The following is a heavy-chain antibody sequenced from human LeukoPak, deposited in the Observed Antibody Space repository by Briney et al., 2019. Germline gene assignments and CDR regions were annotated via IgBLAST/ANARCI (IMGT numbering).Heavy chain of an antibody. CDR3: AKDYYDSSIFSAPHLFAC. CDR2: TRGSGGNT. D-gene: IGHD3-22*01. J-gene: IGHJ4*02. CDR1: GFTFSSPA. Sequence: GGSLRLSCAAPGFTFSSPAMTWVCQASGKGLGWASSTRGSGGNTYYADSVKGRFTISRDNFQNTLYLQMNSLRAEDTAVYYCAKDYYDSSIFSAPHLFACWGQGTLVTVSS. V-gene: IGHV3-23*01.